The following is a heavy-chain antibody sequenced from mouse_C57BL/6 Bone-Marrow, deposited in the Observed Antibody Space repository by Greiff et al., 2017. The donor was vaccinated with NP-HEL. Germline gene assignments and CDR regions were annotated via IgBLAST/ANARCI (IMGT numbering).Heavy chain of an antibody. J-gene: IGHJ3*01. CDR1: GFSLTSYG. CDR3: SRNWMGAWFAD. CDR2: IWGGGST. V-gene: IGHV2-9*01. Sequence: QVQLQQSGPGLVAPSQSLSITCTVSGFSLTSYGVDWVRQPPGKGLEWLGVIWGGGSTNYNSALMSRLSISKDNSKSQFFLKMNSLQADDTAMYYCSRNWMGAWFADWGQGTLVTVSA. D-gene: IGHD2-3*01.